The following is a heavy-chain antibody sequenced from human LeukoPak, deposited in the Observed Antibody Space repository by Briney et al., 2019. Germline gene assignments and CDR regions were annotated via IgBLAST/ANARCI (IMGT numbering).Heavy chain of an antibody. CDR1: GASISSGSHH. CDR3: ARDKGGFLYFGEYDP. J-gene: IGHJ5*02. V-gene: IGHV4-61*02. D-gene: IGHD3-10*01. CDR2: IYTSGST. Sequence: SETLSLTCTVSGASISSGSHHWSWIRQPAGKGLEWIGRIYTSGSTNYNPSLKSRVSISVDMSKNQFSLKLSSVTAADTAVYYYARDKGGFLYFGEYDPWGQGTLVTVSS.